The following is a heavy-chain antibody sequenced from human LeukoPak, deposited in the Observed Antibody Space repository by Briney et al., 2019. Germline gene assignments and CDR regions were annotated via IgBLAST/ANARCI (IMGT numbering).Heavy chain of an antibody. V-gene: IGHV4-61*02. Sequence: SETLSLTCTVSGGSISSGSYYWSWIRQPAGKGLEWIGRIYTSGSTNYNPSLKSRVTISVDTSKNQFSLKLSSVTAADTAVYYCASTSTMVRGVIILSRGGDYFDYWGQGTLVTVSS. CDR1: GGSISSGSYY. CDR2: IYTSGST. J-gene: IGHJ4*02. CDR3: ASTSTMVRGVIILSRGGDYFDY. D-gene: IGHD3-10*01.